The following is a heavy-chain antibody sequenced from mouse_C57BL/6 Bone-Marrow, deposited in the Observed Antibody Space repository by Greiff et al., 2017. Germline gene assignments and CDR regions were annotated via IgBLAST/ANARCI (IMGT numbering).Heavy chain of an antibody. V-gene: IGHV2-6-1*01. D-gene: IGHD2-4*01. J-gene: IGHJ4*01. CDR3: ARQGIYYDYDDYAMDY. CDR1: GFSLTSYG. CDR2: IWSDGST. Sequence: QVQLKESGPGLVAPSQSLSITCTVSGFSLTSYGVHWVRQPPGKGLEWLVVIWSDGSTTYNSALKSRLSISKDNSKSQVFLKMNSLQTDDTAMYYCARQGIYYDYDDYAMDYWGQGTSVPVSS.